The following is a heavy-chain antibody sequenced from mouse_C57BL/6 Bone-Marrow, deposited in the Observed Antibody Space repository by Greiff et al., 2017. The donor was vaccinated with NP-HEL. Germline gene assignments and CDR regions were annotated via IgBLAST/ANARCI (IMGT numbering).Heavy chain of an antibody. J-gene: IGHJ1*03. D-gene: IGHD1-1*01. Sequence: EVKVEESGGGLVQPGGSMKLSCAASGFTFSDAWMDWVRQSPEKGLEWVAEIRNKANNHATYYAESVKGRFTISRDDSKSSVYLQMNSLRAEDTGIYYCTRGSAYSLYWYFDVWGTGTTVTVSS. CDR2: IRNKANNHAT. CDR3: TRGSAYSLYWYFDV. V-gene: IGHV6-6*01. CDR1: GFTFSDAW.